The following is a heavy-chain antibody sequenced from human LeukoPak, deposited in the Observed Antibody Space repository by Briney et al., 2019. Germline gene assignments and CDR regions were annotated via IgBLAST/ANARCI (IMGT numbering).Heavy chain of an antibody. Sequence: GESLKISCKGSGYSFTSFWIGWVRQMPGRGLEWMGIIYPGDSDTRYSPSFQGQVTISADKSISTAYLQWSSLKASDTAVYYCARGRRFGELSHPTYYFDYWGQGTQVTVSS. CDR2: IYPGDSDT. V-gene: IGHV5-51*01. J-gene: IGHJ4*02. CDR3: ARGRRFGELSHPTYYFDY. CDR1: GYSFTSFW. D-gene: IGHD3-10*01.